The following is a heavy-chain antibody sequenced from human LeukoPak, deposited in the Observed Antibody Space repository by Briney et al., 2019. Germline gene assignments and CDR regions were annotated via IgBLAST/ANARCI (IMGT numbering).Heavy chain of an antibody. CDR1: GFSFSDST. CDR3: ARGGAGGGYFPT. V-gene: IGHV3-7*03. CDR2: MKEDGSDE. Sequence: PGGSLRLSCVASGFSFSDSTMSWVRQAAGKGLEWVAKMKEDGSDENYVDSVKGRFTISRDNARNSLHLQMKSLRAEDTAVYFCARGGAGGGYFPTWGQGIQVIVSS. D-gene: IGHD3-16*01. J-gene: IGHJ1*01.